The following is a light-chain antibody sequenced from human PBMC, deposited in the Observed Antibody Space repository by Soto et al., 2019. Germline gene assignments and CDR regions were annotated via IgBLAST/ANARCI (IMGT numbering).Light chain of an antibody. CDR1: SFNIGNNY. CDR2: DNS. CDR3: GTWDSSLSVVL. J-gene: IGLJ2*01. Sequence: QSVLTQPPSVSAAPGQKVTISCSGGSFNIGNNYVSWYQQLPGTGPKLLIYDNSQRPSGIPDRFSGSKSGTSATLGITGLQTGDEADYYCGTWDSSLSVVLFGGGTKLTVL. V-gene: IGLV1-51*01.